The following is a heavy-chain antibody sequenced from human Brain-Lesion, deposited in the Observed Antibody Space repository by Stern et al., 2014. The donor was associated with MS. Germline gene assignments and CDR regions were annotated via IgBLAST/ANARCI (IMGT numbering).Heavy chain of an antibody. Sequence: QVQLVQSGAEVKKPGASVKVSCKTSGYIFTGYYIHWVRQAPGQGLEWMEWINPNTGGQKYAQKFQGRVTMSRDTSISTAYVELSSLTSDDTAVYYCARDQRGITIFGVVTDYYYLGMDVWGQGTTVTVSS. CDR1: GYIFTGYY. D-gene: IGHD3-3*01. V-gene: IGHV1-2*02. CDR3: ARDQRGITIFGVVTDYYYLGMDV. J-gene: IGHJ6*02. CDR2: INPNTGGQ.